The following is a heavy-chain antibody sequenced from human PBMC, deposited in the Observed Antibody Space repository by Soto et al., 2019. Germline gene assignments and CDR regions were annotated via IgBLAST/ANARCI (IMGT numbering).Heavy chain of an antibody. J-gene: IGHJ4*02. D-gene: IGHD3-16*01. CDR2: INAGNGNT. V-gene: IGHV1-3*01. CDR3: ARDGPLFTLEPFDY. CDR1: GYTFTSYA. Sequence: ASVKVSCKASGYTFTSYAMHWVRQPPGQRLEWMGWINAGNGNTKYSQKFQGRVTITRDTSASTAYMELSSLRSEDTAVYYCARDGPLFTLEPFDYWGQGTLVTVSS.